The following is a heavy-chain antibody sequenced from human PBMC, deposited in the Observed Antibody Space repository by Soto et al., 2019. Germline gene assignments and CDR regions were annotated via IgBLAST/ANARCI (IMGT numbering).Heavy chain of an antibody. CDR2: INAGNGNT. CDR3: ARNNLHMVGVVAATVGWFDP. D-gene: IGHD2-15*01. V-gene: IGHV1-3*01. CDR1: GYTFTSYA. Sequence: ASVKVSCKASGYTFTSYAMHWVRQAPGQRLEWMGWINAGNGNTKYSQKFQGRVTITRDTSASTAYMELSSLRSEDTAVYYCARNNLHMVGVVAATVGWFDPWGQGTLVTVSS. J-gene: IGHJ5*02.